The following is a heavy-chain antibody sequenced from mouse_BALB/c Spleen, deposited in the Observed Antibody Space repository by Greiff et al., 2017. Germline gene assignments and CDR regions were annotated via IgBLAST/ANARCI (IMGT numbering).Heavy chain of an antibody. CDR1: GFTFSSFG. V-gene: IGHV5-17*02. CDR3: ARGDYWDY. Sequence: EVHLVESGGGLVQPGGSRKLSCAASGFTFSSFGMHWVRQAPEKGLEWVAYISSGSSTIYYADTVKGRFTISRDNPKNTLFLQMTSLRSEDTAMYYCARGDYWDYWGQGTTLTVSS. CDR2: ISSGSSTI. D-gene: IGHD1-1*01. J-gene: IGHJ2*01.